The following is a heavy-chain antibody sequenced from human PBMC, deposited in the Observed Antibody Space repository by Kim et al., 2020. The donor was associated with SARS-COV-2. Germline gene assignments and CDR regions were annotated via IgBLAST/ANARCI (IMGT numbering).Heavy chain of an antibody. CDR3: ARGLGYYDSSGYYAY. CDR2: INHSGST. CDR1: GGSFSGYY. D-gene: IGHD3-22*01. J-gene: IGHJ4*02. Sequence: SETLSLTCAVYGGSFSGYYWNWIRQPPGRGLEWIGEINHSGSTNYIPSLKSRVTISLDTSKNQFSLKLNSVTAADTAVYYCARGLGYYDSSGYYAYWGQGTLVTVSS. V-gene: IGHV4-34*01.